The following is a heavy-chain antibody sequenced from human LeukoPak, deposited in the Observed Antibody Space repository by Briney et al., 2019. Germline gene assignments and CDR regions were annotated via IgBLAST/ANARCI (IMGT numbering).Heavy chain of an antibody. V-gene: IGHV3-30*02. CDR1: GFTFSSYG. Sequence: GGSLRLSCAAPGFTFSSYGMHWVRQAPGKGLEWVAFIRYDGSNKYYADSVKGRFTISRDNSKSTLYLQMNSLRAEDTAVYYCAKVAVTTDYYYYYMDVWGKGTTVTVSS. CDR2: IRYDGSNK. J-gene: IGHJ6*03. CDR3: AKVAVTTDYYYYYMDV. D-gene: IGHD4-17*01.